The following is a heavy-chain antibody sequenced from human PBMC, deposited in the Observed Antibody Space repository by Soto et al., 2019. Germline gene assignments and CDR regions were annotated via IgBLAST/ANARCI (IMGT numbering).Heavy chain of an antibody. J-gene: IGHJ1*01. CDR2: IYSGGST. V-gene: IGHV3-66*01. Sequence: EVQLVESGGGLVQPGGSLRLSCAASGFTVSSNYMSWVRQAPGKGLEWVSVIYSGGSTYYAGSVKGRFTISRDNSNNTSHLHMKSRSAAATAVYYCARERIAVSGTPGAFQHWGQGSLGTVSS. D-gene: IGHD6-19*01. CDR3: ARERIAVSGTPGAFQH. CDR1: GFTVSSNY.